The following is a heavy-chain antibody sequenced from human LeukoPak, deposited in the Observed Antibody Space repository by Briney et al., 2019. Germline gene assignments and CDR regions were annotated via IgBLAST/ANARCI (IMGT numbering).Heavy chain of an antibody. V-gene: IGHV1-2*02. CDR2: INPNSGGT. CDR3: ARHEPSYDFWSGYAIGGFDP. Sequence: GASVKVSCKASGYTFTGYYMHWVRQAPGQGLEWMGWINPNSGGTNDAQKFQGRVTMTRDTSISTAYMELSRLRSDDTAVYYCARHEPSYDFWSGYAIGGFDPWGQGTLVTVSS. J-gene: IGHJ5*02. CDR1: GYTFTGYY. D-gene: IGHD3-3*01.